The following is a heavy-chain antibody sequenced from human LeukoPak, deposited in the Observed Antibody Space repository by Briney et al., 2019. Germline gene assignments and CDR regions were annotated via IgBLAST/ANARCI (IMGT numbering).Heavy chain of an antibody. J-gene: IGHJ6*02. CDR3: AKPPISGSRYNYYGMDV. CDR1: GFTFSSYA. D-gene: IGHD1-26*01. Sequence: GSLRLSCAASGFTFSSYAMSWVRQAPGKGLEWVSAISGSGGSTYYADSVKGRSTISRDNSKNTLYLQMNSLRAEDTAVYYCAKPPISGSRYNYYGMDVWGQGTTVTVSS. V-gene: IGHV3-23*01. CDR2: ISGSGGST.